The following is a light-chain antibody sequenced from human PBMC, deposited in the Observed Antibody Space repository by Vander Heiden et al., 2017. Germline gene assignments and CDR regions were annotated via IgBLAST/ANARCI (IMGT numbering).Light chain of an antibody. J-gene: IGLJ3*02. V-gene: IGLV1-44*01. Sequence: SLLPLPPSSSGTPGQRVTITCSGGSSNIGSNNVNWYQQLPGTAPKLLIYSNNQRPSVVPDRFSGSKSGTSASLAISGLQSEDEADYYCAAWDDSLNGWVFGGGTKLTVL. CDR3: AAWDDSLNGWV. CDR1: SSNIGSNN. CDR2: SNN.